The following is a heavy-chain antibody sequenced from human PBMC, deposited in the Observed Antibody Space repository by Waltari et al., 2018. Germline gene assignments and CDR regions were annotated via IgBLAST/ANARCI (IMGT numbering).Heavy chain of an antibody. CDR3: ANRYGDYLARD. D-gene: IGHD4-17*01. V-gene: IGHV3-30-3*01. CDR1: VFAFSSST. CDR2: ISYSGSNK. Sequence: QVQLVESGGGVVQPGGSLRLACAAAVFAFSSSTMFWVRQAPGKGLEWVALISYSGSNKSYADSVRGRFTISRDNSKNTLYLQMISLRPEDTAVYYCANRYGDYLARDWGLGTLVTVSS. J-gene: IGHJ4*02.